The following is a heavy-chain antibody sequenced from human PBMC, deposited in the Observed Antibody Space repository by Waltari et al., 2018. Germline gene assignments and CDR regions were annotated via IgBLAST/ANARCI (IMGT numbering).Heavy chain of an antibody. CDR2: TSVFIGHT. CDR3: ARVPHRSTGWLQAPYNFDF. J-gene: IGHJ4*02. CDR1: GYTFTSYG. V-gene: IGHV1-18*01. Sequence: QVQLVQSGNEVKKPGASVKVSCKASGYTFTSYGISWVRQAPGQGLEWMGWTSVFIGHTNDAQRLQGRVSMTADTSTSTSYMELRSLISDDTAVYYCARVPHRSTGWLQAPYNFDFWGQGTLVTVSS. D-gene: IGHD6-19*01.